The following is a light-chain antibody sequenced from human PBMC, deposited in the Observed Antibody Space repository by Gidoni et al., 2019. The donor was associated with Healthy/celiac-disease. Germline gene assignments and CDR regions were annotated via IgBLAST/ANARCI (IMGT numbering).Light chain of an antibody. Sequence: EIVLTQSPATLSLSPGERATLSCRASQSVSSYLAWYQQKPGQAPRLLIYDASNRATGIPARFSGGGSGTDFTLTISSLEPEDFAVYYCQQRSNWPLTFGQXTKVEIK. CDR3: QQRSNWPLT. CDR2: DAS. J-gene: IGKJ1*01. V-gene: IGKV3-11*01. CDR1: QSVSSY.